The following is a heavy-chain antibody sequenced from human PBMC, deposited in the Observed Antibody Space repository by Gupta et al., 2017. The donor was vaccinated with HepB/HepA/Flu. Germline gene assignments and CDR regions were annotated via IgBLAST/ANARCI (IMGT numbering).Heavy chain of an antibody. D-gene: IGHD2-15*01. CDR2: MSADNGNI. Sequence: QVQMVQSGPEVKKPGASVKVSCKASGYSFSSFGISWVRQAPGQGLEWMGWMSADNGNIKSAQKFQDRVTMTRDTSTNTAYMEGRSLRPDDTAVYYCARHSVMVVGMDYWGQGTLVTVSS. J-gene: IGHJ4*02. CDR3: ARHSVMVVGMDY. V-gene: IGHV1-18*01. CDR1: GYSFSSFG.